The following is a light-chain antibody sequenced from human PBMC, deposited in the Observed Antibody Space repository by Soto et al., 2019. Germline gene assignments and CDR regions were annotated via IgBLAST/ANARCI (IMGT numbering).Light chain of an antibody. Sequence: EVLMTQSPATLSLSPGESATLSCRASQSVSTNLAWYQQKPGQAPRLLIYDASNRATGIPAKFSGSGSGTDFTLTISSLEPEDSAVYYCQQRSNSPPWITFGQGTRLEIK. CDR3: QQRSNSPPWIT. V-gene: IGKV3-11*01. CDR2: DAS. J-gene: IGKJ5*01. CDR1: QSVSTN.